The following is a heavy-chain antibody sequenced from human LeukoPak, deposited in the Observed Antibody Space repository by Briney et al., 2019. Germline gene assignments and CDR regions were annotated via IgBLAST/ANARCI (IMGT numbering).Heavy chain of an antibody. CDR2: ISYDGSNK. Sequence: GRSLRLSCAASGFTFSSYAMHWVRQAPGKGLEWVAVISYDGSNKYYADSVKGRFTISRDNSKNTLYLQMNSLRAEDTAVYYCAKDRLAAAGYPHFDYWGQGTLVTVSS. J-gene: IGHJ4*02. D-gene: IGHD6-13*01. V-gene: IGHV3-30*04. CDR3: AKDRLAAAGYPHFDY. CDR1: GFTFSSYA.